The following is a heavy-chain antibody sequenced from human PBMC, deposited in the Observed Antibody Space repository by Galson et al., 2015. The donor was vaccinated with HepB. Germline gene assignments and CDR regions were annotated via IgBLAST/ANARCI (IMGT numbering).Heavy chain of an antibody. Sequence: SCKASGYTFTSYGISWVRQAPGQGLEWMGWISAYNGNTNYAQKLQGRVTMTTDTSTSTAYMELRSLRSDDTAVYYCARMLDIVVVVAATPEVYFDYWGQGTLVTVSS. J-gene: IGHJ4*02. V-gene: IGHV1-18*01. D-gene: IGHD2-15*01. CDR3: ARMLDIVVVVAATPEVYFDY. CDR2: ISAYNGNT. CDR1: GYTFTSYG.